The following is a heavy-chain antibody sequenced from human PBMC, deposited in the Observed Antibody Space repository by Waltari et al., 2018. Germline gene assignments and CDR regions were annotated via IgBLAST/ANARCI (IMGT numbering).Heavy chain of an antibody. D-gene: IGHD1-1*01. CDR2: IKTRAEGVTV. CDR3: ATATQTGRLENTDY. V-gene: IGHV3-15*01. J-gene: IGHJ4*02. CDR1: GFTFNTAC. Sequence: EVQLVESGGGLVKPGWSLRLSCSASGFTFNTACLTWVRRAPGRGREWVGRIKTRAEGVTVDYAAPLKGRFAVSRDDSKNTVYLEMSGLRTEDSGMYYCATATQTGRLENTDYWGQGTLVTVS.